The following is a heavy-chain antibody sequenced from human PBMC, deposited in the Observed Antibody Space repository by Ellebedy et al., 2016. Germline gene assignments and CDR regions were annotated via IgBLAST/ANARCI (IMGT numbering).Heavy chain of an antibody. CDR3: RHGHYADY. Sequence: GESLKISXAASGFTFNIAGMTWVRQAPGKGLEWVATIVFSGTATYYSDSVKGRFTVSRDNSRNTVYLQMNDLRVEDTALYYCRHGHYADYWGQGTLVTVSS. V-gene: IGHV3-23*01. D-gene: IGHD3/OR15-3a*01. J-gene: IGHJ4*02. CDR2: IVFSGTAT. CDR1: GFTFNIAG.